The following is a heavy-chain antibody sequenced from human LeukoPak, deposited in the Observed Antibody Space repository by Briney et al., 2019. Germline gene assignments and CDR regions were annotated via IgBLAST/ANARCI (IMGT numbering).Heavy chain of an antibody. CDR2: ISGSGGST. Sequence: PAGSLTLSCAASGFTFSSYSMSWVRQAPGKGLEWVSSISGSGGSTYYADSVKGRFTISRDNSKNTLYLQMNSLRAEDAAVYYCAKGALSMIVVVTWSDYWGQGTLVTVSS. CDR3: AKGALSMIVVVTWSDY. CDR1: GFTFSSYS. V-gene: IGHV3-23*01. D-gene: IGHD3-22*01. J-gene: IGHJ4*02.